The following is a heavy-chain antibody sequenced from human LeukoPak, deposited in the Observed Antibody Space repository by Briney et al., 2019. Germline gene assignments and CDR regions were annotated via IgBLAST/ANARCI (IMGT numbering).Heavy chain of an antibody. CDR2: ISGSSGTT. V-gene: IGHV3-23*01. J-gene: IGHJ3*02. CDR3: AKDIIPVYGDRPGDGAFDI. Sequence: GGSLRLSCAASGFTFSSYGMNWVRQGPGMGLEWVSGISGSSGTTYYADSVKGRFTISRDNSKTTLYLQMNSLRAEDTALYYCAKDIIPVYGDRPGDGAFDIWGQGTMVTVSS. D-gene: IGHD4-17*01. CDR1: GFTFSSYG.